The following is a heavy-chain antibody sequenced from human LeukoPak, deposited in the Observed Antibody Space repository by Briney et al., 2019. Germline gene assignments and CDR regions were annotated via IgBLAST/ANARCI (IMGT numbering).Heavy chain of an antibody. J-gene: IGHJ4*02. CDR1: GGSISSYY. Sequence: KSSETLSLTCTVSGGSISSYYWSWIRQPPGKGLEWIGYIYYSGSTNYNPSLKSRVTISVDTSKNQFSLKLSSVTAADTAVYYCARARDYGLPDYWGQGTLVTVSS. CDR3: ARARDYGLPDY. CDR2: IYYSGST. D-gene: IGHD4-17*01. V-gene: IGHV4-59*01.